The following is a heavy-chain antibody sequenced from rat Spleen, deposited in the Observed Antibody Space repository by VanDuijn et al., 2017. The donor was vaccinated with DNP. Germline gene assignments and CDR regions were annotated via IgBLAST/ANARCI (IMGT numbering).Heavy chain of an antibody. Sequence: EVQFLELGGGLVQPGNSLRLSCVTSGFTFSSAWMYWYRQFPEKRLEWVARIKPKSNNYATDYTESVKGRFTISRDDSKSSIYLQMNNLKEEDTAVYYCAWPSTWGQGVMVTVSS. V-gene: IGHV6-6*01. CDR1: GFTFSSAW. D-gene: IGHD1-10*01. CDR3: AWPST. CDR2: IKPKSNNYAT. J-gene: IGHJ2*01.